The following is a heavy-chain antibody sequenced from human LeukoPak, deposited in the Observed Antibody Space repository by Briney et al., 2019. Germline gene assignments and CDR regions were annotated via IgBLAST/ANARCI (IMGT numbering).Heavy chain of an antibody. CDR3: AKDSWGIAVAPTGYFDY. J-gene: IGHJ4*02. CDR1: GFTFSSYG. Sequence: PGRSLRLSCAASGFTFSSYGMHWVRQAPGKGLEWVAVISYDGSNKYYADSVKGRFTISRDNSKNTLYLQMNSLRAEDTAVYYCAKDSWGIAVAPTGYFDYWGQGTLVTVSS. V-gene: IGHV3-30*18. D-gene: IGHD6-19*01. CDR2: ISYDGSNK.